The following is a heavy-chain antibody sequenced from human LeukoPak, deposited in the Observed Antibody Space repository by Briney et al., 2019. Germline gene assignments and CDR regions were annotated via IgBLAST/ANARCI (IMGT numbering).Heavy chain of an antibody. CDR3: ASRTRSIAAPFDY. CDR1: GGSFSGYY. D-gene: IGHD6-6*01. Sequence: SETLSLTCAVYGGSFSGYYWSWFRQPPGKGLEWIGEINHSGSTNYNPSLKSRVTISVDTSKNQFSLKLSSVTAADTAGYYCASRTRSIAAPFDYWGQGTLVTVSS. V-gene: IGHV4-34*01. CDR2: INHSGST. J-gene: IGHJ4*02.